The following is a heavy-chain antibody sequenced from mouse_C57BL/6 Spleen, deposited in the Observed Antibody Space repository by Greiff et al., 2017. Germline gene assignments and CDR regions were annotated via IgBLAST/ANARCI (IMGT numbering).Heavy chain of an antibody. V-gene: IGHV1-82*01. CDR2: IYPGDGDT. J-gene: IGHJ1*03. Sequence: LQESGPELVKPGASVKISCKASGYAFSSSWMNWVKPRPGKGLEWIGRIYPGDGDTNYNGKFKGKATLTADNSSSTAYMQLSSLTSEDSAVYFCAREGVGATVVSTGYFDVWGTGTTVTVSS. CDR1: GYAFSSSW. D-gene: IGHD1-1*01. CDR3: AREGVGATVVSTGYFDV.